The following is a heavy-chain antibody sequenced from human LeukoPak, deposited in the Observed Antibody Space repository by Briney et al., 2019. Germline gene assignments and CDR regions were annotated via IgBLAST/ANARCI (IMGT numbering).Heavy chain of an antibody. V-gene: IGHV3-74*01. Sequence: PGGSLRLSCAASKFTFSSYWMHWVRQAPGKGLVWVSRINTDGSIISYADSVKGRFTISRDNAKNTLYLQMNSLRAEDTAVYYCARDGVAVTVNWFDPWGQGTLVTVSS. CDR1: KFTFSSYW. D-gene: IGHD6-19*01. CDR3: ARDGVAVTVNWFDP. J-gene: IGHJ5*02. CDR2: INTDGSII.